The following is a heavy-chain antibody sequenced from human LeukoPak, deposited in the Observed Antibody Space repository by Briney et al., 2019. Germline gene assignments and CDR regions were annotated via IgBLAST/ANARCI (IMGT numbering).Heavy chain of an antibody. J-gene: IGHJ4*02. CDR3: ARIRTPYGSGSYYNFD. CDR2: IDWDDDK. V-gene: IGHV2-70*11. Sequence: SGPTLVNPTQTLTLTCTFSGFSLSTSGMCVSWIRQPPGKALEWLACIDWDDDKYYSTSLKTRLTISKDTSKNQVVLTMTNMDPVDTATYYCARIRTPYGSGSYYNFDWGQGTLVTVSS. CDR1: GFSLSTSGMC. D-gene: IGHD3-10*01.